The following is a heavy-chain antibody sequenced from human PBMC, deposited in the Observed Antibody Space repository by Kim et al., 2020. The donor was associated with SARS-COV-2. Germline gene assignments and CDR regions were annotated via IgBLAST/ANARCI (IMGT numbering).Heavy chain of an antibody. Sequence: GGSLRLSCAASGFTFSSYAMSWVRQAPGKGLEWVSAISGSGGSTYYADSVKGRFTISRDNSKNTLYLQMNSLRAEDTAVYYCAKAFPYYVLLTGYYMFDFRGQGTLGTVSS. CDR1: GFTFSSYA. V-gene: IGHV3-23*01. CDR2: ISGSGGST. J-gene: IGHJ4*02. D-gene: IGHD3-9*01. CDR3: AKAFPYYVLLTGYYMFDF.